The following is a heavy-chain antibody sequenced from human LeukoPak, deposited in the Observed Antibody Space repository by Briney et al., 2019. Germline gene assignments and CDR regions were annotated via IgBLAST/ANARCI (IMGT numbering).Heavy chain of an antibody. Sequence: SETLSLTCTVSGGSISSYYWSWIRQPAGKGLEWIGRIYTSGSTNYNPSLKSRVTMSVDPSKNQFSLKLSSVTAADTAVYYCARDRPYGSGSQIEDYYYYYGMDVWGQGTTVTVSS. D-gene: IGHD3-10*01. CDR1: GGSISSYY. V-gene: IGHV4-4*07. CDR2: IYTSGST. CDR3: ARDRPYGSGSQIEDYYYYYGMDV. J-gene: IGHJ6*02.